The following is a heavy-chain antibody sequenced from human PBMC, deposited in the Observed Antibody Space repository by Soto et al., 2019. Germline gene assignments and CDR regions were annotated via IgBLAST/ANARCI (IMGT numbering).Heavy chain of an antibody. Sequence: SVKVTCKASGGTFSSYRIYWVRQAPGQGLEWVGGIVPIYRTADYAQKFQGRVTITADESARTAYMELRGLKSQDTAVYYCARDSGAKLSSSWGQGTLVTGSS. CDR2: IVPIYRTA. CDR3: ARDSGAKLSSS. V-gene: IGHV1-69*01. CDR1: GGTFSSYR. J-gene: IGHJ4*02. D-gene: IGHD6-13*01.